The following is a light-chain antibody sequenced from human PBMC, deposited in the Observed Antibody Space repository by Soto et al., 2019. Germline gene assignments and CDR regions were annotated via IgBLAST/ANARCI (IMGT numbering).Light chain of an antibody. V-gene: IGKV4-1*01. CDR3: HQYPRSPLT. CDR2: WAS. J-gene: IGKJ4*01. CDR1: QSLLSSSNNKHY. Sequence: DIVMTESPDSLAVSLGERATINSKSSQSLLSSSNNKHYLSWYQQKPGQAPKALIYWASTRESGVPDRFSGSGSWTDCTLTPSSLQAEDVAVYYCHQYPRSPLTFGGGTKVEIK.